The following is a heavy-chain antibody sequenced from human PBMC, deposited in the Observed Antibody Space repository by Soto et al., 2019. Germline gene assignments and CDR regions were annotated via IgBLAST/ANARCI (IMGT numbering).Heavy chain of an antibody. CDR2: VYHTGDT. V-gene: IGHV4-4*02. Sequence: QVQLQESGPRLVKPSESLSLTCGVSGGTVASSHWWSWVRQSPGRGLEWIGNVYHTGDTNFNPSLRSRVTLSVYKSNTQVSLRLTSVTAADTAVYFCAREIVTAGGNNYFDPWGPGTLVTVSS. J-gene: IGHJ5*02. CDR1: GGTVASSHW. D-gene: IGHD2-21*02. CDR3: AREIVTAGGNNYFDP.